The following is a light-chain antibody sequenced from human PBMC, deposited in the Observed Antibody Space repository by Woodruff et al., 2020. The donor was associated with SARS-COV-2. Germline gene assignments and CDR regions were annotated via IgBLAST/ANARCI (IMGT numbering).Light chain of an antibody. J-gene: IGKJ4*01. Sequence: LIYAASSLQSGVPSRFSGSGSGTDFTLTIASLQPDDVATYYCQEYNSASFTFGGGTKVDI. V-gene: IGKV1-16*01. CDR3: QEYNSASFT. CDR2: AAS.